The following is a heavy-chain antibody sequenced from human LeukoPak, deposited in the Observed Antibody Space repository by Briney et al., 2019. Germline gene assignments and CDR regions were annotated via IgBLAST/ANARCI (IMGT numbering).Heavy chain of an antibody. Sequence: GGSLRLSCAASGFTFSSYWMTWVRQAPGKGLEWVANIKKDGSEKYYVDSVRGRFTISRDNAKNSLYLQMNSLRAEDTAVYYRARGGLGSAFDNWGQGTLVTVSS. D-gene: IGHD6-19*01. CDR3: ARGGLGSAFDN. V-gene: IGHV3-7*04. CDR2: IKKDGSEK. J-gene: IGHJ4*02. CDR1: GFTFSSYW.